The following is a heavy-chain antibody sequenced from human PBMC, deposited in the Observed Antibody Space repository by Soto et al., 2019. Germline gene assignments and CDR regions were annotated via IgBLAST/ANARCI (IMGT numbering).Heavy chain of an antibody. V-gene: IGHV3-53*01. CDR1: GFTVSSTY. CDR3: ARHPPTSSWPTALDY. CDR2: LYGGGTT. Sequence: GESLKISCAASGFTVSSTYTSWVRQAPGKGLEWVSVLYGGGTTYYAGSVKGRFTISRDNSENTLYLQLDSLRAEDTAVYYCARHPPTSSWPTALDYWGQGALVTVPS. D-gene: IGHD6-13*01. J-gene: IGHJ4*02.